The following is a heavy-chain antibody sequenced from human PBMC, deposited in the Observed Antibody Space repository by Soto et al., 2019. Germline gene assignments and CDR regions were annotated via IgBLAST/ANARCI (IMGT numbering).Heavy chain of an antibody. CDR1: GGSISSSIYY. J-gene: IGHJ6*02. V-gene: IGHV4-39*01. CDR3: ARQEDSSSWYGTYYYYYGMDV. Sequence: SETLSRTCTVSGGSISSSIYYWGWIGQPPGKGLGWRGSIYYSGSKYYNPSLKSRVTISVDTSKNQFSLKLSSVTAADTAVYYCARQEDSSSWYGTYYYYYGMDVWGQGTTV. D-gene: IGHD6-13*01. CDR2: IYYSGSK.